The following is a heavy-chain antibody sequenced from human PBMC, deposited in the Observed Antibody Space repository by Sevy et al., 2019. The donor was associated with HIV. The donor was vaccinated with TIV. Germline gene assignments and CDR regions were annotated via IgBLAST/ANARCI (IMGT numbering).Heavy chain of an antibody. CDR3: TTDRYYYDSSGSPRFDY. CDR2: IKSKTDGGTT. CDR1: GFTFSNAW. D-gene: IGHD3-22*01. Sequence: GGSLRLSCAASGFTFSNAWMSWVRQAPGKGLEWVGRIKSKTDGGTTDYAAPVKGRFTISRDDSKNTLYLRMNSLKTEDTAVYYCTTDRYYYDSSGSPRFDYWGQGTLVTVSP. J-gene: IGHJ4*02. V-gene: IGHV3-15*01.